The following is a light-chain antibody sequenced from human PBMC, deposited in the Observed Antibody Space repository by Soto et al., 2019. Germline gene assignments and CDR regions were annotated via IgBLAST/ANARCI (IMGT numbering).Light chain of an antibody. J-gene: IGKJ1*01. V-gene: IGKV3-15*01. CDR1: QSVSSN. CDR3: QQYNDWPLT. CDR2: GAF. Sequence: EIVMTQSPVTLSVSPGDRVTLSCRASQSVSSNLAWYQQKPGQAPSLLIYGAFTRATGIPARFSGTGSGTEFTLTISSLRSEDFALYYCQQYNDWPLTFGQGTKVDIK.